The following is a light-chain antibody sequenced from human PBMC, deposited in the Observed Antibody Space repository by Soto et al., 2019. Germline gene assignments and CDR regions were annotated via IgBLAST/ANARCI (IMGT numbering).Light chain of an antibody. V-gene: IGKV3-20*01. CDR2: GAS. J-gene: IGKJ3*01. Sequence: EIVLTQSPGTLSVSPGERATLSCRASQVVVTAYIHWYQHKPGQAPRLLISGASTRASGIPDSFSGSGVGTDFNLTINRLEPEDCAVYYCLLFRGSSTFGPGSRVHI. CDR3: LLFRGSST. CDR1: QVVVTAY.